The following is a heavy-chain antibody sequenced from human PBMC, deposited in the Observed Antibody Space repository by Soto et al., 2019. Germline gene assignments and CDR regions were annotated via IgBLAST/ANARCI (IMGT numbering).Heavy chain of an antibody. CDR1: GGSNSNKY. CDR2: IYYTGST. Sequence: KPSETLSLTCTVPGGSNSNKYWAWIRQPPGKGLEWIGYIYYTGSTTYHPSLTSRVAISLDTSMQQFTLRLNSVTAADTAVYYCARATVQRHFDSWGQGTLVTVSS. V-gene: IGHV4-59*01. CDR3: ARATVQRHFDS. D-gene: IGHD4-4*01. J-gene: IGHJ4*02.